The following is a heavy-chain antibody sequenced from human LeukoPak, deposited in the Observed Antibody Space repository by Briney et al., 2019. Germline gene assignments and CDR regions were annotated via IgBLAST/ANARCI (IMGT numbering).Heavy chain of an antibody. Sequence: GSLRLSCAASGFTVSSNCMSWVRQAPGKGLEWVSLIYSGGSTYYADSVKGRFTISRDNSKNTLYLQMNSLRAEDTAVYYCARRAGDYSHPYDYWGQGTLVIVSS. CDR3: ARRAGDYSHPYDY. V-gene: IGHV3-53*01. J-gene: IGHJ4*02. CDR1: GFTVSSNC. D-gene: IGHD3-22*01. CDR2: IYSGGST.